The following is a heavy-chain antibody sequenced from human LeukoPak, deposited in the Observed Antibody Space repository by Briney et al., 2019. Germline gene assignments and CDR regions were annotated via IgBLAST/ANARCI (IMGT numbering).Heavy chain of an antibody. V-gene: IGHV3-30-3*01. CDR1: GFTFSSYA. CDR3: ARSLRYFDPSDY. D-gene: IGHD3-9*01. Sequence: SGGSLRLSCAASGFTFSSYAMHWVRQAPGKGLEWVAVISYDGSNKYYADSVKGRFTISRDNSKNTLYLQMNSLRAEDTAVYYCARSLRYFDPSDYWGQGTLVTVSS. CDR2: ISYDGSNK. J-gene: IGHJ4*02.